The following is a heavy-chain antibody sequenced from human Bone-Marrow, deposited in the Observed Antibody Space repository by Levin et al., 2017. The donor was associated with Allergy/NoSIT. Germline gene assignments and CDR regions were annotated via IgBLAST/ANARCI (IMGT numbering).Heavy chain of an antibody. Sequence: PSETLSLTCTVSGASINSASYYWSWIRQLPGTGLEWIGYIYLSVSTYYNPSLESRVTMSVDTSKNQFSLKLTSMTAADTAVYYCARDLRDTGILQDWGQGVLVTVS. CDR1: GASINSASYY. D-gene: IGHD5-18*01. J-gene: IGHJ4*02. CDR2: IYLSVST. V-gene: IGHV4-31*03. CDR3: ARDLRDTGILQD.